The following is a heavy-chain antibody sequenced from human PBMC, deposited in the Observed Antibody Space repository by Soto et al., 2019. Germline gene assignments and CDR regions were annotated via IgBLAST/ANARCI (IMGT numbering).Heavy chain of an antibody. D-gene: IGHD1-26*01. CDR3: AREYPVHSAYFDY. CDR1: GASISRYY. CDR2: MYYSGNA. J-gene: IGHJ4*02. V-gene: IGHV4-59*01. Sequence: PSETLSLTYTVSGASISRYYWIWIWQSPGKGLEWIGYMYYSGNANYNPSLRSRITISVDTSKNQFSLNLNSVTAADTAVYYCAREYPVHSAYFDYWGQGILVTVS.